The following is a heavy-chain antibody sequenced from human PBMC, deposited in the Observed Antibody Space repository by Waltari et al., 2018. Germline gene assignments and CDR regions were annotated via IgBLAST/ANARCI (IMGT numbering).Heavy chain of an antibody. J-gene: IGHJ5*02. V-gene: IGHV1-69*13. CDR2: IMPIFGTA. D-gene: IGHD6-19*01. CDR3: ARVRQWLKGWFDP. Sequence: QVQPVQSGAEVQKPGASVKVSCKASGATFSSCAIRWVRPAPGQGLEWMGGIMPIFGTANYAQKFQGRVTITADESTSTAYMELSSLRSEDTAVYYCARVRQWLKGWFDPWGQGTLVTVSS. CDR1: GATFSSCA.